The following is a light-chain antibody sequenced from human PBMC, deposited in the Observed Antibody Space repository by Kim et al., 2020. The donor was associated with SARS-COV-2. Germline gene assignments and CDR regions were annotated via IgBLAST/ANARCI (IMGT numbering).Light chain of an antibody. CDR3: QSYDSSLSGSV. CDR2: GNS. V-gene: IGLV1-40*01. CDR1: SSNIGAGYD. Sequence: QRVTISCTGSSSNIGAGYDVHWYQQLPGTAPKLLIYGNSNRPSGVPDRFSGSKSGTSVSLAITGLQAEDEADYYCQSYDSSLSGSVFGGGTQLTVL. J-gene: IGLJ3*02.